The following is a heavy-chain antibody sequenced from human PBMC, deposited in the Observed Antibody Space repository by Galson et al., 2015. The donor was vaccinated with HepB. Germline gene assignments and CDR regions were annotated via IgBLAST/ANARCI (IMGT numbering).Heavy chain of an antibody. D-gene: IGHD5-18*01. CDR3: ARNHVQYSYGIFNS. CDR1: GFTFVNYA. Sequence: SLRLSCAASGFTFVNYAMHWVRQAPGKGLEWVAVMSFDGSENYYAESVKGRFTISRDNSRNTLYLQMNSLRPEDTAVYYCARNHVQYSYGIFNSWGQGTLVTVSS. V-gene: IGHV3-30*04. CDR2: MSFDGSEN. J-gene: IGHJ4*02.